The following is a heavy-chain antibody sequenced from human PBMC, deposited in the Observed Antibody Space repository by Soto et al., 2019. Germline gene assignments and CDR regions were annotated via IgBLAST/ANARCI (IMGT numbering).Heavy chain of an antibody. Sequence: QVQLQESGPGLVKPSQTLSLTCTVSGGSISSGDYYWSWIRQPPGKGLEWIGYIYYSGSTYYNPSLKSRVTISVDTSKNQFALKLSSVTAADTAVYYCAKRGGLIRDAFDIWGQGTMVTVSS. J-gene: IGHJ3*02. V-gene: IGHV4-30-4*01. CDR2: IYYSGST. D-gene: IGHD2-21*01. CDR3: AKRGGLIRDAFDI. CDR1: GGSISSGDYY.